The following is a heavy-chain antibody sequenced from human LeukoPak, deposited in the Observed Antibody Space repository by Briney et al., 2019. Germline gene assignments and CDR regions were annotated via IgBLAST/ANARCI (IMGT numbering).Heavy chain of an antibody. V-gene: IGHV4-34*01. CDR2: INHSGST. CDR3: ARNSYGYGGWFDP. Sequence: SEILSLTCAVYGGSFSGYYWSWIRQPPGKGLEWIGEINHSGSTNYNPSLKSRVTISVDTSKNQFSLKLSSVTAADTAVYYCARNSYGYGGWFDPWGQGTLVTVSS. J-gene: IGHJ5*02. D-gene: IGHD5-18*01. CDR1: GGSFSGYY.